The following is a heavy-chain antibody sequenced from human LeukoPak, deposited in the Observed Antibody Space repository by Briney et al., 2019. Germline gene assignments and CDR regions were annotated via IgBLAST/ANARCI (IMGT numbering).Heavy chain of an antibody. D-gene: IGHD3-22*01. J-gene: IGHJ4*02. CDR3: AKDQGPNYYYDSSGYYSMDY. CDR1: GFTFSSYA. Sequence: GGSLRLSCAASGFTFSSYAMSWVRQAPGKGLEWVSAISGSGGSTHYADSVKGRFTISRDNSKNTLYLQMNSLRAEDTAVYYCAKDQGPNYYYDSSGYYSMDYWGQGTLVTVSS. V-gene: IGHV3-23*01. CDR2: ISGSGGST.